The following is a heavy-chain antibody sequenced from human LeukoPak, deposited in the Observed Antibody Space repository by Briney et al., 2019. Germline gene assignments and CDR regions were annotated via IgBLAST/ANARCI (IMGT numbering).Heavy chain of an antibody. CDR3: ARFRTWGDKAFDY. J-gene: IGHJ4*02. V-gene: IGHV3-30-3*01. D-gene: IGHD2-21*02. CDR1: GFTFSSYA. CDR2: ISYDGSNK. Sequence: QAGGSLRLSCAASGFTFSSYAMHWVRQAPGKGLEWVAVISYDGSNKYYADSVKGRFTISRDNSKNTLYLQMNSLRAEDTAVYYCARFRTWGDKAFDYWGQGTLVTVSS.